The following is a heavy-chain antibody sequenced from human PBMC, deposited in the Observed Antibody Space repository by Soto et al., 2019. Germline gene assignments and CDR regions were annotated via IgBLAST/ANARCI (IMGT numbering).Heavy chain of an antibody. J-gene: IGHJ4*02. Sequence: DSVKVCCKASGFNFAGYFLHWVRQAPGQGLEWMGWINPNSGATKDAQKFQGRVTMTWDTSISSAYIELVSLRFDDAAVYYCASVRITPLDYWGQGTMFTVSS. CDR3: ASVRITPLDY. D-gene: IGHD3-10*01. V-gene: IGHV1-2*02. CDR2: INPNSGAT. CDR1: GFNFAGYF.